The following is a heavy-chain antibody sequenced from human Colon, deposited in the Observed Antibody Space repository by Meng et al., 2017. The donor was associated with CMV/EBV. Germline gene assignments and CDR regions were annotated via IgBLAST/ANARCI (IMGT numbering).Heavy chain of an antibody. D-gene: IGHD6-6*01. CDR3: MAPTGSSDY. V-gene: IGHV3-7*01. CDR1: GFDFNNHW. Sequence: GESLKISCTASGFDFNNHWMNWVRQVPGKGLEWLANIKKDGSERNYVGSVKGRFTISRDNTQNSLYLQMSSLGVEDTAMYYCMAPTGSSDYWGQGTLVTVSS. J-gene: IGHJ4*02. CDR2: IKKDGSER.